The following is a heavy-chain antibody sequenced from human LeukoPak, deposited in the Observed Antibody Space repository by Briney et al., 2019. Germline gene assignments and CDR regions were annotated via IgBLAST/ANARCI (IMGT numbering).Heavy chain of an antibody. Sequence: GGSLRLSCAASGFTFSTFAMIWVRQPPGKGLEWVSSIFPSGGEIHYADSVRGRFTISRDNSKSTLSLQMNSLRAEDTAVYYCAKVLSGYYDSSGNDAFDIWGQGTMVTVSS. CDR1: GFTFSTFA. CDR2: IFPSGGEI. J-gene: IGHJ3*02. V-gene: IGHV3-23*01. CDR3: AKVLSGYYDSSGNDAFDI. D-gene: IGHD3-22*01.